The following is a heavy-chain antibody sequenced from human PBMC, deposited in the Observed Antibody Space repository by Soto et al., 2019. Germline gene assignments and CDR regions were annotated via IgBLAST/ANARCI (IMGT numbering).Heavy chain of an antibody. CDR3: ARAKGLTGYSEQFDY. D-gene: IGHD3-9*01. J-gene: IGHJ4*02. V-gene: IGHV4-4*02. CDR2: IYHSGST. CDR1: GGSISSSNW. Sequence: SETLSLTCAVSGGSISSSNWWSWVRQPPGKGLEWIGEIYHSGSTNYNPSLKSRVTISVDKSKNQFSLKLSSVTAADTAVYYCARAKGLTGYSEQFDYWGQGILVTVSS.